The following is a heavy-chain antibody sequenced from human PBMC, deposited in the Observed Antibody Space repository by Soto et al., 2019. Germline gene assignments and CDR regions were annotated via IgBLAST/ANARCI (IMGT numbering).Heavy chain of an antibody. CDR3: ARVSPNHDARTRDDDFWSGLDAFDI. CDR2: IYYSGST. D-gene: IGHD3-3*01. V-gene: IGHV4-59*01. J-gene: IGHJ3*02. Sequence: SETLSLTCTVSGGSISSYYWSWIRQPPGKGLEWIGHIYYSGSTNYNPSLKSRVTISVDTSKNQFSLKLSSVTAADTAVYYCARVSPNHDARTRDDDFWSGLDAFDIWGQGTMVTVSS. CDR1: GGSISSYY.